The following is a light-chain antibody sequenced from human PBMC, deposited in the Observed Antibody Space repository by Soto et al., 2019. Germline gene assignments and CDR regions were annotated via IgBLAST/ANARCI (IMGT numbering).Light chain of an antibody. CDR2: DAS. CDR1: QDISNY. CDR3: QKYDSLPLT. J-gene: IGKJ3*01. V-gene: IGKV1-33*01. Sequence: DIQMTQSPSSLSASVGDRVTISCQASQDISNYLNWYQHKEGKAPKLLIYDASNLETGVPSSFSGSGSGTDFTLTISRLQPEDIATYYCQKYDSLPLTFGPGTKVDIK.